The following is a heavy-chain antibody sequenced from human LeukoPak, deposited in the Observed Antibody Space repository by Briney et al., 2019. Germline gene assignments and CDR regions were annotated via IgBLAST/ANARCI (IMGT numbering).Heavy chain of an antibody. V-gene: IGHV3-48*04. D-gene: IGHD4-17*01. J-gene: IGHJ4*02. CDR2: ISSSSSTI. Sequence: GGSLRLSCAASGFTFSSHSMNWVRQAPGKGLEWVSYISSSSSTIYYAGSVKGRFTISRDNAKNSLYLQMNSLRAEDTAVYYCAREAYGDYTYYFDYWGQGTLVTVSS. CDR3: AREAYGDYTYYFDY. CDR1: GFTFSSHS.